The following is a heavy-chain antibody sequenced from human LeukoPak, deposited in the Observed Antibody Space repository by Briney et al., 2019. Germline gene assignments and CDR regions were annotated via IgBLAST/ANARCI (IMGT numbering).Heavy chain of an antibody. D-gene: IGHD1-26*01. CDR1: GFTFDDYA. Sequence: GGSLRLSCAASGFTFDDYAMHWVRQAPGKGLEWVSLISGDGGSTYYADSVKGRFTISRDNSKNSLYLQMNSLRTEDTALYYCAKDFRRSSGSYFHYGMDVWGQGTTVTVSS. V-gene: IGHV3-43*02. CDR3: AKDFRRSSGSYFHYGMDV. CDR2: ISGDGGST. J-gene: IGHJ6*02.